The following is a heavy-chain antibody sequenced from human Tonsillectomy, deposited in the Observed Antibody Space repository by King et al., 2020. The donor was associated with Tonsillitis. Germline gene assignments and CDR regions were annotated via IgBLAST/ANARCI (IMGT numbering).Heavy chain of an antibody. Sequence: VQLVESGGGVVQPGRSLRLSCAASGFTFSNYGMHWVRQAPGKGLEWVAVISYDGSNEYYADSVKGRFTISRDNSKNTLYLQMNGLRAEDTAVYYCAKDLSGSHWGQGTLVTVSS. CDR1: GFTFSNYG. J-gene: IGHJ4*02. D-gene: IGHD3-9*01. CDR2: ISYDGSNE. V-gene: IGHV3-30*18. CDR3: AKDLSGSH.